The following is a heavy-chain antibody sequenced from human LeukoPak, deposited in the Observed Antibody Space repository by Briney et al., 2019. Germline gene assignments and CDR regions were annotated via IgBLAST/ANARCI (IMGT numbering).Heavy chain of an antibody. D-gene: IGHD3-3*01. CDR2: ISSSSSTI. Sequence: PGGSLRLSCAASGFTFSSYAMSWVRQAPGKGLEWVSYISSSSSTIYYADSVKGRFTISRDNAKNSLYLQMNSLRAEDTAVYYCAKDRRFLDYWGQGTLVTVSS. CDR3: AKDRRFLDY. CDR1: GFTFSSYA. J-gene: IGHJ4*02. V-gene: IGHV3-48*01.